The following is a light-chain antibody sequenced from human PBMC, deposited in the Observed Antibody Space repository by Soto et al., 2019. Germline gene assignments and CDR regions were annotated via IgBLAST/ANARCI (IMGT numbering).Light chain of an antibody. CDR3: QQRLSWPPLT. V-gene: IGKV3-11*01. Sequence: EIVLTQSPGTLSLSPGDRATLSCRASQSVGSHLAWYQQRPGQPPRLLIYNASKRATGIPTRFTGSGSGTDFTLIITSLEPEVCAIYYCQQRLSWPPLTFCPEPRLEIK. J-gene: IGKJ5*01. CDR1: QSVGSH. CDR2: NAS.